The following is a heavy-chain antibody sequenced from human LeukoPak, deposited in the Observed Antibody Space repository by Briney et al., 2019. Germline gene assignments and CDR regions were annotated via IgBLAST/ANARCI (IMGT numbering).Heavy chain of an antibody. V-gene: IGHV1-69*13. CDR1: GGTFSSYA. J-gene: IGHJ4*02. CDR3: ASEGAGLLDY. CDR2: IIPIFGTA. D-gene: IGHD1-26*01. Sequence: SVKVSCKASGGTFSSYAISWVRQAPGQGLEWMGGIIPIFGTANYAQKFQGRVTITADESTSTAYMELSSLRSEDAAVYYCASEGAGLLDYWGQGTLVTVSS.